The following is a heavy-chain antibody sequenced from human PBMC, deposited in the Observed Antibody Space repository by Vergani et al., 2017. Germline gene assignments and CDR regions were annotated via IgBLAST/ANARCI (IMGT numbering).Heavy chain of an antibody. CDR2: IYYSGST. J-gene: IGHJ5*02. V-gene: IGHV4-39*01. CDR3: ARHSTVEWLVKLGWIDP. Sequence: QLQLQESGPGLVKPSATLSLTCSVSGASIRSSNYYWGWIRQPPGKGLEWIASIYYSGSTYYNPSLKSRVTISVDTSKNQFSLKLSSVTAADTAVYFCARHSTVEWLVKLGWIDPWGQGITAIVSS. CDR1: GASIRSSNYY. D-gene: IGHD6-19*01.